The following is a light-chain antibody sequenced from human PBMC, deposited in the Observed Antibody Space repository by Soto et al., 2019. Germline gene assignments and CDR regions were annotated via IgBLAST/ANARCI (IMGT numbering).Light chain of an antibody. CDR1: SSNIGAGFD. V-gene: IGLV1-40*01. CDR3: QSYDSSLSGFV. J-gene: IGLJ1*01. CDR2: ANN. Sequence: QSVLTQPPSVSGAPGQGVTISCTGASSNIGAGFDVHWYQLLPGTAPKLLISANNNRPSGVPDRFSGSKSGTSASLAITGLQAEDEADYYCQSYDSSLSGFVFGTGTKLTVL.